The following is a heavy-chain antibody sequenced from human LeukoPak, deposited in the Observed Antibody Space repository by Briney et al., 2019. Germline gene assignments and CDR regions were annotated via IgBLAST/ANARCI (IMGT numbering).Heavy chain of an antibody. CDR2: IYYSGST. J-gene: IGHJ3*02. CDR1: GGSISSGGYY. D-gene: IGHD3-10*01. CDR3: ARGVVRGVISNAFDN. Sequence: PSEALSLTCTVSGGSISSGGYYWSWSRQHPGKGLEWIGCIYYSGSTYYNPSLKSRVTISVDTSKNQFSLKLSSVTAADTAVYYCARGVVRGVISNAFDNWGQGTLVTVSS. V-gene: IGHV4-31*03.